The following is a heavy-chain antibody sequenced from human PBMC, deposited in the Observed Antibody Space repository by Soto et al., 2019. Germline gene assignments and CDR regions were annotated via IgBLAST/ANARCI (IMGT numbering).Heavy chain of an antibody. V-gene: IGHV4-30-4*01. J-gene: IGHJ4*02. CDR2: THNSGST. CDR3: ARERRWDTVATTNFDY. D-gene: IGHD5-12*01. Sequence: QVQLQESGPGLVKPSQTLSLTCTVSGGSMNSGDYYWSWIRQPPGKGLEWIGYTHNSGSTYNNPSHKSRVTISVDTSKNQFSLKLSSVTAADTAVYYCARERRWDTVATTNFDYWGQGTLVTVSS. CDR1: GGSMNSGDYY.